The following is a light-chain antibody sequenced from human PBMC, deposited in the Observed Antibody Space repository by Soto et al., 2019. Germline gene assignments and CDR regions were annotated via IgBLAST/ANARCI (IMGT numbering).Light chain of an antibody. CDR2: GAS. Sequence: ERVMTQSPATLSVSPGERATLSCRASQSVSSNLAWYQQKPGQAPRLLIYGASTRATGIPARFSGSGSGTEFTLTISSLQSEDFAVYYCQPYDNWPGTFGQGTKV. CDR1: QSVSSN. J-gene: IGKJ1*01. CDR3: QPYDNWPGT. V-gene: IGKV3-15*01.